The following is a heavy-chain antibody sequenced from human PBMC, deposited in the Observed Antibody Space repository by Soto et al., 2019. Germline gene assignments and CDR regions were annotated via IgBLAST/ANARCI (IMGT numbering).Heavy chain of an antibody. CDR2: VYYRGTT. V-gene: IGHV4-31*03. Sequence: ILSLTCTVTGGSIRRRGCYWSWIRQRPGEGLEWIGFVYYRGTTDYNPSLRSRMTISADTSRNQFYLTVTSVTVADTAIYYCAASGGPEGDWFDPWGQGILVTVSS. CDR3: AASGGPEGDWFDP. J-gene: IGHJ5*02. CDR1: GGSIRRRGCY. D-gene: IGHD2-8*02.